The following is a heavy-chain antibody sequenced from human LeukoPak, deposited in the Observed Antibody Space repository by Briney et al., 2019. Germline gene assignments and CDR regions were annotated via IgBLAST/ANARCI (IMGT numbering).Heavy chain of an antibody. CDR1: GGSISSSSYY. CDR3: ASRPHAVVTHTYDY. D-gene: IGHD4-23*01. CDR2: IYYSGST. Sequence: SETLSLTCTVSGGSISSSSYYWGWIRQPPGKGLEWIGSIYYSGSTYYNPSLKSRVTISVDTSKNQFSLKLSSVTAADTAVYYCASRPHAVVTHTYDYWGQGTLVTVSS. J-gene: IGHJ4*02. V-gene: IGHV4-39*07.